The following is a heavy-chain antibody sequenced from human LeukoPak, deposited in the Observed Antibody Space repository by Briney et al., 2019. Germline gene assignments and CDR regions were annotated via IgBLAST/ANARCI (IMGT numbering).Heavy chain of an antibody. J-gene: IGHJ4*02. CDR2: ISYDGSNK. V-gene: IGHV3-30*18. Sequence: PGGSLRLSCAASGFTFSSYGMHWVRQAPGKGLEWVAVISYDGSNKYYADSVKGRFTISRDNSKNTLYLQMNSLRAEDTAVYYCAKDRGPRYSGSYFSLGVYRGQGTLVTVSS. CDR1: GFTFSSYG. CDR3: AKDRGPRYSGSYFSLGVY. D-gene: IGHD1-26*01.